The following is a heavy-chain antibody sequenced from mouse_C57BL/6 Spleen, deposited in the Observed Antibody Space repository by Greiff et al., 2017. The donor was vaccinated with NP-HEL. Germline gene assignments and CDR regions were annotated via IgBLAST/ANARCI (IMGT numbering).Heavy chain of an antibody. Sequence: VQLQQPGAELVRPGSSVKLSCKASGYTFTSYWMHWVKQRPIQGLEWIGNIDPSDSETHYNQKFKDKATLTVDKSSSTAYMQLSSLTSEDSAVYYCARKGYGSSYVNYFDYWGQGTTLTVSS. V-gene: IGHV1-52*01. D-gene: IGHD1-1*01. CDR3: ARKGYGSSYVNYFDY. CDR1: GYTFTSYW. J-gene: IGHJ2*01. CDR2: IDPSDSET.